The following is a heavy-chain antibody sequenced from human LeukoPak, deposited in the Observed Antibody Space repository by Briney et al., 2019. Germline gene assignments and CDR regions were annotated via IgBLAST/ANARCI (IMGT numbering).Heavy chain of an antibody. V-gene: IGHV3-48*04. J-gene: IGHJ4*02. CDR3: ARVGLTGYRCDY. Sequence: GGSLRLSCAASGFPFSSYAMSWVRQAPGKGLEWVSYISSSGSTIYYADSVKGRFTISRDNAKNSLCLQMNSLRAEDTAVYYCARVGLTGYRCDYWGQGTLATVSS. CDR1: GFPFSSYA. D-gene: IGHD3-9*01. CDR2: ISSSGSTI.